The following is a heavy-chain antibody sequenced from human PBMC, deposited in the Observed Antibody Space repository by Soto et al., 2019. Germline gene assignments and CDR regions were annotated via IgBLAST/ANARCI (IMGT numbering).Heavy chain of an antibody. J-gene: IGHJ6*02. V-gene: IGHV4-34*01. Sequence: SETLSLTCAVYGGSFSGYYWSWIRQPPGKGLEWIGEINHSGSTNYNPSLKSRVTKSVDTSKNQFSLKLSSVTAADTAVYYCASSGYRPDYYYGMDVWGHGTTVTVSS. D-gene: IGHD3-22*01. CDR1: GGSFSGYY. CDR3: ASSGYRPDYYYGMDV. CDR2: INHSGST.